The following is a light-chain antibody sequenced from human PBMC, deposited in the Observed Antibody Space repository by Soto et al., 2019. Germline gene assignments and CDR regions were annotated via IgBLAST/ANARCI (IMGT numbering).Light chain of an antibody. Sequence: QSALTQPRSVSGSPGQSVTISCTGTSSDVGGYNYVSWYQQHPGRAPKVMIYDVSTRPSGVPDRFSGSKSGNTASLTISELQAEDEADYYCSSYAGSYTFVFGTGTKLTVL. J-gene: IGLJ1*01. CDR3: SSYAGSYTFV. CDR1: SSDVGGYNY. V-gene: IGLV2-11*01. CDR2: DVS.